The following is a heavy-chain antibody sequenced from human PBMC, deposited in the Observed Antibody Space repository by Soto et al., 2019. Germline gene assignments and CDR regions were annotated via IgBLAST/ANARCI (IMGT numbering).Heavy chain of an antibody. V-gene: IGHV3-23*01. J-gene: IGHJ3*02. CDR1: GFTFNTYA. D-gene: IGHD3-16*01. CDR2: ISGSGFST. CDR3: ATFTFGRPFDT. Sequence: PGGSLRLSCAASGFTFNTYAMSWVRQAPGQGLEWVSAISGSGFSTCYADSVKGRFSISSDSSKNTLFLQMNSLRADDTAVYFCATFTFGRPFDTWGQGTMVTVS.